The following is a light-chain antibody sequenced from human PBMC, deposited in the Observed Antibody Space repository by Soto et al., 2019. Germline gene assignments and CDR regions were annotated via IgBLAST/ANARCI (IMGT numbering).Light chain of an antibody. CDR2: RTS. CDR1: QSISSN. CDR3: QQYGSSWK. V-gene: IGKV3-20*01. J-gene: IGKJ1*01. Sequence: RHSLSTLSLSPIYKATLSFRASQSISSNLAWYQQKPGQAPRLLMFRTSSRATAIPDRFSGSGSGTDFTLTISRLEPEDFAVYYCQQYGSSWKFGQGTKVDIK.